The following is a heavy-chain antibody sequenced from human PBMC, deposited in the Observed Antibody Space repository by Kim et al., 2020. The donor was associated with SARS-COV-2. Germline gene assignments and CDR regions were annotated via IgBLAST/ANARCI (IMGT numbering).Heavy chain of an antibody. V-gene: IGHV4-59*08. D-gene: IGHD6-19*01. CDR1: GGSINNYY. J-gene: IGHJ4*02. CDR2: IYYSGST. CDR3: ARYSSRRADFDY. Sequence: SETLSLTCTVSGGSINNYYWSWIRQSPGKGLEWIGYIYYSGSTYYNPSLRGRVAMSVDTSRNQLSLYLSSVTAADTAVYYCARYSSRRADFDYWGQGTLVTVSS.